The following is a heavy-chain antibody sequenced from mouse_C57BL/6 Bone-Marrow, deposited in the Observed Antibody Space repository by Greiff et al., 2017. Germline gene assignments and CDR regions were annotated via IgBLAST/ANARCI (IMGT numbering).Heavy chain of an antibody. CDR1: GYAFTNYL. V-gene: IGHV1-54*01. Sequence: QVQLQQSGAELVRPGTSVKVSCKASGYAFTNYLIEWVKQRPGQGLEWIGVINPGSGGTNYNEKFKGKATLTADKSSSTAYMQLSSLTSEDSAVYFCARLIYYDYDYFDYWGKGTTLTVSS. CDR3: ARLIYYDYDYFDY. CDR2: INPGSGGT. D-gene: IGHD2-4*01. J-gene: IGHJ2*01.